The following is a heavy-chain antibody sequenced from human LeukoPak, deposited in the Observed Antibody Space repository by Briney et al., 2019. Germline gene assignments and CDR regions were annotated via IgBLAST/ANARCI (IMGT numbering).Heavy chain of an antibody. CDR2: INSDGSST. Sequence: GGSLRFSCAASGFTSSTYWIHWVRQAPGKGLMWVSRINSDGSSTSYADSVKGRFTISRDNAKNTVYLHMNSLKVEDTAVYYCARSYYGDYEDFWGQGTLVAVSS. CDR1: GFTSSTYW. CDR3: ARSYYGDYEDF. V-gene: IGHV3-74*01. D-gene: IGHD4-17*01. J-gene: IGHJ4*02.